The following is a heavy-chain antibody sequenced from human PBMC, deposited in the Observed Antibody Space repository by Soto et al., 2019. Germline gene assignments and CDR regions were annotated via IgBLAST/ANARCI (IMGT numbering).Heavy chain of an antibody. CDR2: INAGNGNT. Sequence: ASVKVSCKASGYTFTSYAMHWVRQAPGQRLEWMGWINAGNGNTKYSQKFQGRVTITRDTSASTAYMELSSLRSEDTAVYYCARSIVVVTALDYWGQGTQVTVYS. CDR1: GYTFTSYA. J-gene: IGHJ4*02. V-gene: IGHV1-3*01. CDR3: ARSIVVVTALDY. D-gene: IGHD2-21*02.